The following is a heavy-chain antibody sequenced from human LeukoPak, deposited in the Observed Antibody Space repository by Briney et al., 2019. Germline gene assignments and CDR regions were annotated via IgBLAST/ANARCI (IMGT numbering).Heavy chain of an antibody. CDR2: INPSGGST. CDR3: ARSGGLVGATLLYYFDY. J-gene: IGHJ4*02. Sequence: VASVKVSCEASGYTFTSYYMHWVRQAPGQGLEWVGIINPSGGSTSYAQKFQGRVTMTRDMSTSTVYMELSSLRSEDTAVYYCARSGGLVGATLLYYFDYWGQGTLVTVSS. V-gene: IGHV1-46*01. D-gene: IGHD1-26*01. CDR1: GYTFTSYY.